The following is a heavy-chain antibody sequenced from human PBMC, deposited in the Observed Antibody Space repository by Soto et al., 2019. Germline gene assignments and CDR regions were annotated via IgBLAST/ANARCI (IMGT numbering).Heavy chain of an antibody. CDR1: GGTFSSYA. CDR3: ARALLVVAAPEVFDY. D-gene: IGHD2-15*01. V-gene: IGHV1-69*13. Sequence: ASAKVCCKASGGTFSSYAISWVRQAPGQGLEWMGGIIPIFGTANYAQKFQGRVTITADESTSTAYMELSSLRSEDTAVYYCARALLVVAAPEVFDYWGQGTLVTVSS. J-gene: IGHJ4*02. CDR2: IIPIFGTA.